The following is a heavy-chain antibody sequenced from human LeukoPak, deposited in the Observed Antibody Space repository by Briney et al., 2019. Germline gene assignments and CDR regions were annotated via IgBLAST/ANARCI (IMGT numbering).Heavy chain of an antibody. Sequence: GGSLRLSCAASGFAFSSQAMGWVRQAPGKGLEWVSVISDSGSLTYYADSVKGRFTISRDNSKNTLFLQMNSLRADDTAVYYCAKDARRTSGWYFFDYWGQGTLVTVSS. V-gene: IGHV3-23*01. CDR2: ISDSGSLT. CDR1: GFAFSSQA. CDR3: AKDARRTSGWYFFDY. J-gene: IGHJ4*02. D-gene: IGHD6-19*01.